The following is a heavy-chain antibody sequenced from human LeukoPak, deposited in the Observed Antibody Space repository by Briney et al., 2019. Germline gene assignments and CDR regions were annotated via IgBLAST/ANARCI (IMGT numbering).Heavy chain of an antibody. Sequence: ASVKVSCKASGGTFSSYAISWVRQAPGQGLEWMGGIIPIFGTANYAQKFQGRVTITADKSTSTAYMELSSLRSDDTAVYYCARDGPDGMIVVVPNWFDPWGQGTLVTVSS. CDR3: ARDGPDGMIVVVPNWFDP. D-gene: IGHD3-22*01. V-gene: IGHV1-69*06. J-gene: IGHJ5*02. CDR2: IIPIFGTA. CDR1: GGTFSSYA.